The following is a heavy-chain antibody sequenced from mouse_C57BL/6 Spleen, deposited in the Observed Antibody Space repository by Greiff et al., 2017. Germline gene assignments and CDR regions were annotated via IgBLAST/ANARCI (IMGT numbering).Heavy chain of an antibody. J-gene: IGHJ4*01. D-gene: IGHD2-5*01. CDR2: IYPGSGST. Sequence: QVQLQQPGAELVKPGASVKMSCKASGYTFTSYWITWVKQRPGQGLEWIGDIYPGSGSTNYNEKFKSKATLTVDTSSSTAYMQLSSLTSEDSAVYYCAKTSAYYSNYGRAMDYWGQGTSVTVSS. CDR3: AKTSAYYSNYGRAMDY. V-gene: IGHV1-55*01. CDR1: GYTFTSYW.